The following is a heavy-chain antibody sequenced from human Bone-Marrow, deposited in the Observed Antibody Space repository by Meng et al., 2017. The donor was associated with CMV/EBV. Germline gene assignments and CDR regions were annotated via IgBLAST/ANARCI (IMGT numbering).Heavy chain of an antibody. CDR2: INHSGST. CDR1: GGSFSGYY. V-gene: IGHV4-34*01. Sequence: SETLSLTCAVYGGSFSGYYWSWIRQPPGKGLEWIGEINHSGSTNYNPSLKSRVTISVDTSKNQFSLKLSSVTAADTAVYYCARRSRSTSRKGGNWFDPWGQGTLVTVS. D-gene: IGHD2-2*01. J-gene: IGHJ5*02. CDR3: ARRSRSTSRKGGNWFDP.